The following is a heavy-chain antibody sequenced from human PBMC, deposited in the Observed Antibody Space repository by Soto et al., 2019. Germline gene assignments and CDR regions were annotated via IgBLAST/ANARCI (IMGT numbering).Heavy chain of an antibody. CDR2: ISANNENT. CDR1: GYPFSSYG. D-gene: IGHD1-26*01. Sequence: ASVKVSCKASGYPFSSYGITWVRQAPGQGLEWMGWISANNENTNYAQHLQGRVTMTTDASTNTVYMELTSLTSDDTAVYYCARLTWEFDTRSPLDYWGQGTLVTVSS. CDR3: ARLTWEFDTRSPLDY. J-gene: IGHJ4*02. V-gene: IGHV1-18*04.